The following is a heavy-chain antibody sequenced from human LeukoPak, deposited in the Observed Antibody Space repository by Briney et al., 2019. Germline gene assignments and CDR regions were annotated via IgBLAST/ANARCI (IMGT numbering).Heavy chain of an antibody. CDR3: ARVRRDGYNFDAFDI. Sequence: PGGSLRLSCAASRFTFSSYVMSWVRQAPGKGLEWVSAISDSGGSTYYADSVKGRFTISRDNSKNTLYLQMNSLRAEDTAVYYCARVRRDGYNFDAFDIWGQGTMVTVSS. J-gene: IGHJ3*02. V-gene: IGHV3-23*01. CDR2: ISDSGGST. CDR1: RFTFSSYV. D-gene: IGHD5-24*01.